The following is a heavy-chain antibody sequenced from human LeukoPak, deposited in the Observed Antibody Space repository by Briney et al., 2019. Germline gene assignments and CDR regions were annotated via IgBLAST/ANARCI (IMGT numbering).Heavy chain of an antibody. CDR1: GFTFSNAW. J-gene: IGHJ4*02. CDR2: IKSKTDGGTT. D-gene: IGHD3-22*01. Sequence: GGSLRLSCAASGFTFSNAWMNWVRQAPGKGLEWVGRIKSKTDGGTTDYAAPVKGRFTISRDDSKNTLYMQMNSLKTEDTAVYYCSTTYYYDSSEGYWGQGTLVTVSS. V-gene: IGHV3-15*07. CDR3: STTYYYDSSEGY.